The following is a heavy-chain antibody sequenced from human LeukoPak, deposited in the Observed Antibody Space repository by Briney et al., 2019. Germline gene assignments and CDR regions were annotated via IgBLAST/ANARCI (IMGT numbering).Heavy chain of an antibody. V-gene: IGHV3-21*01. D-gene: IGHD3-9*01. J-gene: IGHJ3*02. CDR1: GFTFSSYS. CDR2: ISSSSSYI. Sequence: GGSLRLSCAASGFTFSSYSINWVRQAPGKGLEWVSSISSSSSYIYYADSVKGRSTISRDNAKNSLYLQMNSLRAEDTAVYYSARDWYDNSDAFDIWGQGTMVTVSS. CDR3: ARDWYDNSDAFDI.